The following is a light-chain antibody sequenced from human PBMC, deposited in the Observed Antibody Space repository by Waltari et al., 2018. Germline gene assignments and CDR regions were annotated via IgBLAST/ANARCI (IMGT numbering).Light chain of an antibody. CDR2: AAS. V-gene: IGKV1-27*01. CDR1: QGISNY. CDR3: QKYNSAPWT. Sequence: DIQMTQSPSSLHASVGSRVTITCRPSQGISNYLAWYQQKPGKVPKLLIYAASTLQSGVPSRFCGSGSGTDFTLTISSLQPEDVATYYCQKYNSAPWTFGQGTKVEIK. J-gene: IGKJ1*01.